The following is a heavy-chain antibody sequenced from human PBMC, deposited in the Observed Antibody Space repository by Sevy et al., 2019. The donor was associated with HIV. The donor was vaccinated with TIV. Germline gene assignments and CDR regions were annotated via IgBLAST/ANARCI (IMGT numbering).Heavy chain of an antibody. D-gene: IGHD2-15*01. CDR1: GFTFGNYA. CDR3: AKGVSGGNSGAAFDY. CDR2: ISWNSGSM. Sequence: GGSLRLSCAASGFTFGNYAMYWVRQSPGKGLEWVSGISWNSGSMGYADAVEGRFTISRDNAKNSLHLEMNSLRPEDTALYYCAKGVSGGNSGAAFDYWGQGTRVTVSS. V-gene: IGHV3-9*01. J-gene: IGHJ4*02.